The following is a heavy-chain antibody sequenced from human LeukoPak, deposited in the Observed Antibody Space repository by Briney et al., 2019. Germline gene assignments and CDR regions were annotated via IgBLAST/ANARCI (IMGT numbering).Heavy chain of an antibody. V-gene: IGHV3-7*01. CDR2: IKHDGIEN. CDR1: GFTFSGYX. Sequence: GGSLRLSCSXSGFTFSGYXXXXXXXASGXXLXXXASIKHDGIENYYVDXVKGRFTISRXXXKNSLHLQMNSLRAEDTAVYYCARRVGFYGEYGDYWGQGTLVTVSS. J-gene: IGHJ4*02. CDR3: ARRVGFYGEYGDY. D-gene: IGHD4-17*01.